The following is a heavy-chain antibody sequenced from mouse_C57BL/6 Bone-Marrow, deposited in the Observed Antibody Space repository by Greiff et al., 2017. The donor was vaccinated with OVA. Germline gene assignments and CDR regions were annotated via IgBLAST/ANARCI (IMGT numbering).Heavy chain of an antibody. J-gene: IGHJ2*01. CDR2: INPSNGGT. V-gene: IGHV1-53*01. Sequence: LVESGTELVKPGASVKLSCKASGYTFTSYWMHWVKQRPGQGLEWIGNINPSNGGTNYNEKFKSKATLTVDKSSSTAYMQLSSLTSEDSAVYYCARSLQPLDYFDYWGQGTTLTVSS. D-gene: IGHD2-10*01. CDR1: GYTFTSYW. CDR3: ARSLQPLDYFDY.